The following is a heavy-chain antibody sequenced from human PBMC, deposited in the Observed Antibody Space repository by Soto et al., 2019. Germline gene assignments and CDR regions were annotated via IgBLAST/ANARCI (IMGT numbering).Heavy chain of an antibody. Sequence: QITLKESGPTLVKPTQTLTLTCSFSGFSLTTDEVGVGWIRQPPGKALEWVAMIFGNDDKRYSPSLRSRLTLTKDTSRNQVVLTLTNMDPVDTATYYCAHRRRSNNVWYTFGFWGQGMLVTVSS. CDR2: IFGNDDK. V-gene: IGHV2-5*01. CDR3: AHRRRSNNVWYTFGF. J-gene: IGHJ4*02. D-gene: IGHD6-19*01. CDR1: GFSLTTDEVG.